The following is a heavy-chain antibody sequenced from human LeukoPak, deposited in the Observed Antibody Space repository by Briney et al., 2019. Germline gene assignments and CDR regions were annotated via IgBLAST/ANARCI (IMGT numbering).Heavy chain of an antibody. J-gene: IGHJ3*02. CDR1: GFTFSSYA. CDR3: ARSLAAKVASDAFDI. V-gene: IGHV3-30-3*01. CDR2: ISFDGSNK. Sequence: GRSLRLSCAASGFTFSSYAMHWVRQAPGKGLEWVAVISFDGSNKYNAASVRGRFTVSRDNSKNTLYLQMNSLRAEDTAVYYCARSLAAKVASDAFDIWGQGTMVTVSS. D-gene: IGHD5-12*01.